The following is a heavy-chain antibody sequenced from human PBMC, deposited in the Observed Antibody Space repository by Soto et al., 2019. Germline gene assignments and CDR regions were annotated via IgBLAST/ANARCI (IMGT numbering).Heavy chain of an antibody. CDR1: RFTFSSYG. CDR2: IWYDGSNK. J-gene: IGHJ6*02. Sequence: GGSLRLSCAASRFTFSSYGMHWVRQAPGKGLEWVAVIWYDGSNKYYADSVKGRFTISRDNSKNTLYLQMNSLRAEDTAVYYCARPYYADSSAVGMDVWGQGTTVTVSS. D-gene: IGHD3-16*01. CDR3: ARPYYADSSAVGMDV. V-gene: IGHV3-33*01.